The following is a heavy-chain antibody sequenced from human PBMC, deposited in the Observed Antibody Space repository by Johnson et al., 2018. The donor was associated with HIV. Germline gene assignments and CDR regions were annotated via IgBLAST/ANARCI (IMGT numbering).Heavy chain of an antibody. CDR1: GFTFSSYG. Sequence: QVQLVESGGGLVQPGGSLRLSCAASGFTFSSYGMHWVRQAPGKGLEWVAVISYDGSNKYYADSVKGRFTISRDTSKNTLYLQMGSLRAEDMAVYYCARAVGAPRAYEDDAFDIWGQGTMVTVSS. CDR2: ISYDGSNK. V-gene: IGHV3-30*03. J-gene: IGHJ3*02. CDR3: ARAVGAPRAYEDDAFDI. D-gene: IGHD1-26*01.